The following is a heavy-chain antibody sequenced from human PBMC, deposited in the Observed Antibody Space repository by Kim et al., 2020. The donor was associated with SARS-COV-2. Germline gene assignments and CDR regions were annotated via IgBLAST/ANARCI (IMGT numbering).Heavy chain of an antibody. CDR3: ARLGGVGPRVYFDY. J-gene: IGHJ4*02. D-gene: IGHD1-26*01. V-gene: IGHV3-11*01. Sequence: ADSVKGRFTSTRDNAKNSRYLQRNSLRAEDTAVYYWARLGGVGPRVYFDYWGQGTLVTVAS.